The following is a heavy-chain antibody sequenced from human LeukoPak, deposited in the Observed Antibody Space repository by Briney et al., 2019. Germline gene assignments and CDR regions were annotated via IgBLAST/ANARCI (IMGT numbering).Heavy chain of an antibody. CDR1: GYTFTNYG. V-gene: IGHV1-18*01. J-gene: IGHJ4*02. D-gene: IGHD3-22*01. Sequence: ASVKVSCKASGYTFTNYGISWVRQAPGQGLEWMGWISAYTGNTNYAQNFQGRVTMTTDTSTSTAFMKLRSLRSDDTAVYYCARSGVGYFYDNTGYYALDYWGQGTLVTVSS. CDR3: ARSGVGYFYDNTGYYALDY. CDR2: ISAYTGNT.